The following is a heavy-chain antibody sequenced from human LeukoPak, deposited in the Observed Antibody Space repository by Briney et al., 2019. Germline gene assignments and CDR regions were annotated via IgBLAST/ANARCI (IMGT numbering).Heavy chain of an antibody. CDR2: IYHSGST. CDR1: GGSISSSNW. V-gene: IGHV4-4*02. Sequence: PSGTLSLTCAVSGGSISSSNWWSWVRQPPGKGLEWIGEIYHSGSTNYNPSLKSRVTISVDKSKNQFSLKLSSVTAADTAVYYCARARLEGYYGSGTTNFDYWGQGTLVTVSS. J-gene: IGHJ4*02. D-gene: IGHD3-10*01. CDR3: ARARLEGYYGSGTTNFDY.